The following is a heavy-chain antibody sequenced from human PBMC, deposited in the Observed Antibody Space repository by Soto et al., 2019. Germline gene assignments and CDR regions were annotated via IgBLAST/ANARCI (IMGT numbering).Heavy chain of an antibody. CDR2: IDPSDAKT. CDR3: ARQIYDSDTGVNFQYYFDS. J-gene: IGHJ4*02. D-gene: IGHD3-22*01. V-gene: IGHV5-10-1*01. Sequence: PXGVLKIFRRGVCYRLSGLCLTRVRPDPRKGLGWMGRIDPSDAKTYYSPSFRGHVTISATKSITTVFLQWSSLRASDTAMYYCARQIYDSDTGVNFQYYFDSWGQGTPVTVSS. CDR1: CYRLSGLC.